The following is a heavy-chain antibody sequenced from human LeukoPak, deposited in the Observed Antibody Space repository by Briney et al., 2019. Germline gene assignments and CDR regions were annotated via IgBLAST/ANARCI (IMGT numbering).Heavy chain of an antibody. J-gene: IGHJ6*03. CDR3: ARDATTELGTVYMDV. CDR1: GFTFSTYE. Sequence: PGGSPRLSCAASGFTFSTYEINWVRQAPGKGLEWLSHISTSGSSIHYADSVKGRFTISRDNAKNSLYLHMNSLRVEDTAVYYCARDATTELGTVYMDVWGKGTTVTISS. CDR2: ISTSGSSI. D-gene: IGHD4-17*01. V-gene: IGHV3-48*03.